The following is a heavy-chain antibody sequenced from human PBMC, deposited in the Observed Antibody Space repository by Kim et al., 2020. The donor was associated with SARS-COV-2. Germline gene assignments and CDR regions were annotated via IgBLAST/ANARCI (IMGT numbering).Heavy chain of an antibody. D-gene: IGHD6-13*01. Sequence: SETLSLTCTVSGGSISSYYWSWIRQPPGKGLEWIGYIYYSGSTNYNPSLKSRVTISVDTSKNQFSLKLSSLTAADTAVYYCARVNGGHSSSWYYFDYWGQGTLVTVSS. CDR1: GGSISSYY. V-gene: IGHV4-59*13. J-gene: IGHJ4*02. CDR3: ARVNGGHSSSWYYFDY. CDR2: IYYSGST.